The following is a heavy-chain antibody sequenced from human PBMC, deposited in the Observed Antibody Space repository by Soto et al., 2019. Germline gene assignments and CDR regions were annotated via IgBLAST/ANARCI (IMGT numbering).Heavy chain of an antibody. CDR1: GFTFSNYW. J-gene: IGHJ4*02. CDR3: ARDPSGGFQQWPQDY. V-gene: IGHV3-74*03. CDR2: INRDGSTT. D-gene: IGHD6-19*01. Sequence: PGGSLRLSCAASGFTFSNYWMNWVRQAPGEGLVWVARINRDGSTTTYADSVKGRFAISRDNAKNTLYLQMNSLRAEDTAVYFCARDPSGGFQQWPQDYWGQGTLVTVSS.